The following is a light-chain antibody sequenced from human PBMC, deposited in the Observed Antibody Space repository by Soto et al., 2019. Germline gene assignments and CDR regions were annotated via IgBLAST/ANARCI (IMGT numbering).Light chain of an antibody. CDR2: AAS. J-gene: IGKJ4*01. CDR3: HQSYSTPLALT. Sequence: DIQMTQSPSSLSASVGDRVTITCRASQSISSYLNWYQQKPGKAPKLLIYAASSLQSGVPSRFSGSGSGTDFTLTISSLQPEDFATYYCHQSYSTPLALTFGGGTKVDIK. CDR1: QSISSY. V-gene: IGKV1-39*01.